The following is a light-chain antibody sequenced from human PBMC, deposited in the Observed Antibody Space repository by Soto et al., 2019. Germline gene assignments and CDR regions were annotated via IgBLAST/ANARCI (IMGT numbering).Light chain of an antibody. CDR3: QQYATDHLT. J-gene: IGKJ4*01. Sequence: EIVLTQSPGTLSLSPGEGATLSCRASQSVGKNYLAWYQHKSGQAPRLLIHGASNRATGIPARFSGSGSGTDFTLTISRLEHEDFAAYYCQQYATDHLTLGGGTKADIK. CDR1: QSVGKNY. V-gene: IGKV3-20*01. CDR2: GAS.